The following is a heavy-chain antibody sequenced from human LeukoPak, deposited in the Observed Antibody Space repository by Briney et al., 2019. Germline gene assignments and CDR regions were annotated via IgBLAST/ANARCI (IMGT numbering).Heavy chain of an antibody. CDR3: AKDLGRYRNNYFDY. J-gene: IGHJ4*02. CDR1: GFTFSSYA. V-gene: IGHV3-64*04. D-gene: IGHD1-26*01. Sequence: GGSLRLSCSASGFTFSSYAMHWVRQAPGKGLEYVSAISSNGGSTYYADSVKGRFTISRDDSKNTLYLQMNSLRAEDTAVYYCAKDLGRYRNNYFDYWGQGTLVTVSS. CDR2: ISSNGGST.